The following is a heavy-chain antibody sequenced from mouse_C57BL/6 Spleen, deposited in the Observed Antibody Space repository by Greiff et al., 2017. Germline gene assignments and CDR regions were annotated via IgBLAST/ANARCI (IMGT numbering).Heavy chain of an antibody. CDR2: IDPETGGT. J-gene: IGHJ2*01. Sequence: VQLQQSGAELVRPGASVTLSCKASGYTFTDYEMHWVKQTPVHGLEWIGAIDPETGGTAYNQKFKGKAILTADKSSSTAYMELRSLPSEDSAVYYCTRANMDYFGYWGQGTTLTVSS. CDR1: GYTFTDYE. CDR3: TRANMDYFGY. D-gene: IGHD1-1*02. V-gene: IGHV1-15*01.